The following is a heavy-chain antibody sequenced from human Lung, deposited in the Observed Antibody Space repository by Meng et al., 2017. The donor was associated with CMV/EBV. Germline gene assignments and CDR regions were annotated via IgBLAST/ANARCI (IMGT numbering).Heavy chain of an antibody. D-gene: IGHD1-26*01. V-gene: IGHV4-4*02. Sequence: GSLRLXXAVSGGSISSSNWWSWVRQPPGKGLEWIGEIYHSGSTNYNPSLKSRVTISVDKSKNQFSLKLSSVTAADTAVYYCARDPNNSGSYKGGDAFDIWGQGXMVTVSS. CDR1: GGSISSSNW. CDR2: IYHSGST. CDR3: ARDPNNSGSYKGGDAFDI. J-gene: IGHJ3*02.